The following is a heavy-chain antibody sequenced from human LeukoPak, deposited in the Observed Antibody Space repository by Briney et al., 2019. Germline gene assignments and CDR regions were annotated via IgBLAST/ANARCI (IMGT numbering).Heavy chain of an antibody. Sequence: PSETLSLTCTVSGYSISSGYYWGWIRQPPGKGLEWIGYIYHSGSTYYNPSLKSRVTISVDRSKNQFSLKLSSVTAADTAVYYCARVEAGAFDIWGQGTMVTVSS. D-gene: IGHD5-24*01. CDR1: GYSISSGYY. J-gene: IGHJ3*02. CDR2: IYHSGST. V-gene: IGHV4-38-2*02. CDR3: ARVEAGAFDI.